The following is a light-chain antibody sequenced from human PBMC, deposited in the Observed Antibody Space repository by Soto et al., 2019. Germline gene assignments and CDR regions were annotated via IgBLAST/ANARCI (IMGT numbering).Light chain of an antibody. J-gene: IGKJ1*01. Sequence: IQLTQSPSSLSASVGDRVTITCRASQGISNYLAWYQQKPGKAPKLLIYAASTLQSGVPSRFSGSGSGTDFSLTISSLQPDDSATYFCQQANSYSTFGQGTKVDI. CDR2: AAS. CDR1: QGISNY. V-gene: IGKV1-9*01. CDR3: QQANSYST.